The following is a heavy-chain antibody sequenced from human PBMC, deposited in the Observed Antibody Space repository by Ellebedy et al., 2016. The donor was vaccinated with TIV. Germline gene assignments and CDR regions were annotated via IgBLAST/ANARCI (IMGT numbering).Heavy chain of an antibody. Sequence: PGGSLRLSCSASGFTSNQYGMHWVRQAPGKGLEWVAVISDDGRKDYYSESAKGRFTISRDNSKNTLLLLMNSLRSEDTAMYYCARDKVGRYYGSGSYTDHWGQGTLVVVSS. CDR2: ISDDGRKD. CDR1: GFTSNQYG. D-gene: IGHD3-10*01. CDR3: ARDKVGRYYGSGSYTDH. V-gene: IGHV3-30*03. J-gene: IGHJ4*02.